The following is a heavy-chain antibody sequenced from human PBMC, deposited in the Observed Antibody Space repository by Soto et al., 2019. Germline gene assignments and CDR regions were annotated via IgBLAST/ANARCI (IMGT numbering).Heavy chain of an antibody. Sequence: GASVKVPARHLDTPSPATICTGCDRPLDKGLSGWEIINPSGGSTSYAQKFQGRVTMTRDTSTSTVYMELSSLRAADTAVYYCASGIAYCGGDCYSEINDYYYYGMDVWGQGTTVTVSS. CDR1: DTPSPAT. D-gene: IGHD2-21*02. V-gene: IGHV1-46*01. CDR2: INPSGGST. J-gene: IGHJ6*02. CDR3: ASGIAYCGGDCYSEINDYYYYGMDV.